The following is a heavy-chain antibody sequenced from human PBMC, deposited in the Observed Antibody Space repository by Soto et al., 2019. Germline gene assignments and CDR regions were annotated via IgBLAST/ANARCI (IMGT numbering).Heavy chain of an antibody. CDR2: IIPIFGTA. CDR3: ARAETYYYDSSGYSQRY. V-gene: IGHV1-69*13. D-gene: IGHD3-22*01. CDR1: GGTFSSYA. J-gene: IGHJ4*02. Sequence: SVKVSCKASGGTFSSYAISWVRQAPGQGLEWMGGIIPIFGTANYAQKFQGRVTITADESTSTAYMELSSLRSEDTVVYYCARAETYYYDSSGYSQRYWGQGTLVTVSS.